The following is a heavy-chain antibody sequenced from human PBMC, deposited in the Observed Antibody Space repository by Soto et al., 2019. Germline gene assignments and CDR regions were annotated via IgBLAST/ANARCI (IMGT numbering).Heavy chain of an antibody. V-gene: IGHV1-69*12. CDR1: GGTFSSYA. CDR2: IIPIFGTA. Sequence: QVQLVQSGAEVKKPGSSVKVSCKASGGTFSSYAISWVRQAPGQGLEWMGGIIPIFGTANYAQKFQGRVTITAXXSXSXXYMELSSLRSEDTAVYYCATSPEIYGDYVEAAFDIWGQGTMVTVSS. D-gene: IGHD4-17*01. J-gene: IGHJ3*02. CDR3: ATSPEIYGDYVEAAFDI.